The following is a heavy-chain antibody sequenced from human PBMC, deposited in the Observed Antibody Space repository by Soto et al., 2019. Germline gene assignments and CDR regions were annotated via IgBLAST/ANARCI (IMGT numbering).Heavy chain of an antibody. CDR2: IDPSDSYT. CDR1: GYSFTSYW. Sequence: GESLKISCKGSGYSFTSYWISWVRQMPGKGLEWMGRIDPSDSYTNYSPSFQGHVTISADKSISTAYLQWSSLKASDTAMYYCATGVPYQLPPGHYYGMDVWGQGSTVTVSS. D-gene: IGHD2-2*01. V-gene: IGHV5-10-1*01. CDR3: ATGVPYQLPPGHYYGMDV. J-gene: IGHJ6*02.